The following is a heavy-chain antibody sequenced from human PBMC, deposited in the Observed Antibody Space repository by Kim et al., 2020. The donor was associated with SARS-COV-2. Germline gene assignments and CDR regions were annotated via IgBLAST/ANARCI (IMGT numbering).Heavy chain of an antibody. Sequence: SETLSLTCAVYSGSFSDNYWNWVRQAPGKGLEWIAEITHTGTTAYNESLKSRVTISVDTSKNQFSLKVRAVTAADTAKYFCVRSARHLGDSRGWFGP. CDR3: VRSARHLGDSRGWFGP. CDR1: SGSFSDNY. D-gene: IGHD6-19*01. V-gene: IGHV4-34*01. J-gene: IGHJ5*02. CDR2: ITHTGTT.